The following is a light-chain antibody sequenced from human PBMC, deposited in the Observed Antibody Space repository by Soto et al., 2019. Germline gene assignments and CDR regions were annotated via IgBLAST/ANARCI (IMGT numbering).Light chain of an antibody. CDR2: TAS. J-gene: IGKJ4*01. Sequence: DIQLTQSPSFLSASVGDRVTITCRASQGIRSYLAWYQQKPGKVPNLVIYTASTLESGVPLRFSATRSGTEFTLTINSLQPDEFATYYCQQYNSYSLTFGGGTKV. CDR3: QQYNSYSLT. V-gene: IGKV1-9*01. CDR1: QGIRSY.